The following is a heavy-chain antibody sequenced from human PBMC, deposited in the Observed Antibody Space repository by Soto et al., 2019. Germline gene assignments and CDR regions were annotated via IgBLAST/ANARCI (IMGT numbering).Heavy chain of an antibody. V-gene: IGHV3-30-3*01. CDR2: ISYDGSNK. J-gene: IGHJ4*02. CDR1: GFTFSSYA. D-gene: IGHD6-13*01. Sequence: GGSLRLSCAASGFTFSSYAMHWVRQAPGKGLEWVAVISYDGSNKYYADSVKGRFTISRDNSKNTLYLQMNSLRAEDTAVYYCARELSYSSRAPFSYWGQGSLVTVSS. CDR3: ARELSYSSRAPFSY.